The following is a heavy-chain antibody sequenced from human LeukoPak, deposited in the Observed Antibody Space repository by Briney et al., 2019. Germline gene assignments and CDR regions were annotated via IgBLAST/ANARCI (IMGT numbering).Heavy chain of an antibody. D-gene: IGHD6-13*01. CDR2: IYHSGST. Sequence: PSETLSLTCAVSGGSISSGGYSWSWIRQPPGKGLEWIGYIYHSGSTYYNPSLKSRVTISVDRSKNQFSLKLSSVTAADTAVYYCARGPIAAAGTPDYWGQGTLVTVSS. CDR3: ARGPIAAAGTPDY. CDR1: GGSISSGGYS. V-gene: IGHV4-30-2*01. J-gene: IGHJ4*02.